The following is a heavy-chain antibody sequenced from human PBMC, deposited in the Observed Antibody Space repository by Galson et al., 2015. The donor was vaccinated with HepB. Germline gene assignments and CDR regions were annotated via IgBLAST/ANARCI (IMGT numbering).Heavy chain of an antibody. CDR1: GFPFSSFG. CDR3: AKGHSGSYYSRYYYYMDG. V-gene: IGHV3-30*18. D-gene: IGHD1-26*01. CDR2: ISYDGTNK. J-gene: IGHJ6*03. Sequence: SLRLSCAASGFPFSSFGMHWVRQAPGKGLEWVALISYDGTNKYYADSVKGRLTISRDNSMNTLYLQMNSLRPEDTAVYYCAKGHSGSYYSRYYYYMDGWGKGTTVTVSS.